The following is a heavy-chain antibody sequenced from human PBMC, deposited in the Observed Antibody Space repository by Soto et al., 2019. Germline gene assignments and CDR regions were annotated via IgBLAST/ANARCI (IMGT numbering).Heavy chain of an antibody. V-gene: IGHV3-23*01. CDR1: GFTFSSYA. D-gene: IGHD2-15*01. J-gene: IGHJ6*02. Sequence: EVQLLESGGGLVQPGGSLRLSCAASGFTFSSYAMSWVRQAPGKGLEWVSAISGSGGSTYYADSVKGRFTISRDNSKNTLYLQMNSLRAEDTAVYYCAKDRDIVVVVAHGDGMDVWGQGTTVTVSS. CDR3: AKDRDIVVVVAHGDGMDV. CDR2: ISGSGGST.